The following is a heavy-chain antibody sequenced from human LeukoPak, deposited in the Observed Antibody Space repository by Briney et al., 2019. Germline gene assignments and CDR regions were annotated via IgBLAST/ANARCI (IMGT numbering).Heavy chain of an antibody. V-gene: IGHV1-69*13. Sequence: SVKVSCKASGGTFSSYAISWVRQAPGQGLEWMGGIIPIFGTANYAQKFQGRVTITADESTSTAYMGLSSLRSEDTAVYYCAREAQERWELLRYFDYWGQGTLVTVSS. CDR3: AREAQERWELLRYFDY. CDR1: GGTFSSYA. D-gene: IGHD1-26*01. J-gene: IGHJ4*02. CDR2: IIPIFGTA.